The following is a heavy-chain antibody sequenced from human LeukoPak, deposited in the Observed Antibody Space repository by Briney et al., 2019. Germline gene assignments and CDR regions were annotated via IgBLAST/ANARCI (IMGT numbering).Heavy chain of an antibody. V-gene: IGHV4-59*10. CDR3: ARTLVGALDY. Sequence: PSETLSLTCAVYGGSFSGYYWSWIRQPAGKGLEWIGRIYTSGSTNYNPSLKSRVTISVDTSKNQFSLKLSSVTAADTAVYYCARTLVGALDYWGQGTLVTVSS. D-gene: IGHD1-26*01. CDR1: GGSFSGYY. CDR2: IYTSGST. J-gene: IGHJ4*02.